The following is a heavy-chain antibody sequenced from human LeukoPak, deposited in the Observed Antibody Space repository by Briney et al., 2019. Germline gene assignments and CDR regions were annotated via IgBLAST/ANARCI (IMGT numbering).Heavy chain of an antibody. Sequence: AGGSLRLSCVVSGFNFSNYWMSWVRQALGKGLEWVANIDQEGGEQNYVDSVKGRFSISRDNAKTSVYLQMNSLKVEDTAFYYCARSKAGGYWGQGTLVTVSS. CDR1: GFNFSNYW. V-gene: IGHV3-7*01. CDR2: IDQEGGEQ. CDR3: ARSKAGGY. J-gene: IGHJ4*02. D-gene: IGHD3-10*01.